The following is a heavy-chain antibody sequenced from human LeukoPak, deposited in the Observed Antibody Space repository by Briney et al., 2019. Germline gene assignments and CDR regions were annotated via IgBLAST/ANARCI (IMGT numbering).Heavy chain of an antibody. J-gene: IGHJ3*02. CDR1: GFTFSSYG. CDR3: AKFTYYYDSSGSVNDAFDI. Sequence: GGSLRLSWAAAGFTFSSYGMHWVRQAPGKGLEWVAVISYDGSNKYYADSVKGRFTISRDNSKNTLYLQMNSLRAEDTAVYYCAKFTYYYDSSGSVNDAFDIWGQGTMVTVSS. CDR2: ISYDGSNK. D-gene: IGHD3-22*01. V-gene: IGHV3-30*18.